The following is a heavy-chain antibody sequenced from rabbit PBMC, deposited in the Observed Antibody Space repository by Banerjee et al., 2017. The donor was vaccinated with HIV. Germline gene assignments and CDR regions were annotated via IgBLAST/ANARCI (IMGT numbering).Heavy chain of an antibody. Sequence: QSLEESGGDLVKPGASLTLTCTASGFSFSNKYVMCWVRQAPGKGLEWIACINTSSGNIVYATWAKGRFTISKTSSTTVTLQMTSLTAADTATYFCARDLAGAIGWNYNLWGPGTLVTVS. V-gene: IGHV1S40*01. CDR1: GFSFSNKYV. CDR2: INTSSGNI. J-gene: IGHJ4*01. D-gene: IGHD4-1*01. CDR3: ARDLAGAIGWNYNL.